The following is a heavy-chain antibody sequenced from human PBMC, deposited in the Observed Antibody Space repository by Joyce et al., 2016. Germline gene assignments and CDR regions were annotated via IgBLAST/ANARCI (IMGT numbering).Heavy chain of an antibody. V-gene: IGHV3-30*18. CDR2: ISYDGIYK. CDR1: GLTLSNYG. CDR3: AKILTATYSSGWFLDY. J-gene: IGHJ4*02. D-gene: IGHD6-25*01. Sequence: QVQLVESGGGVVQPGRSRRLSCAASGLTLSNYGVHWVRPAPGKGLEWVAVISYDGIYKYYADSVKGRFTISRDNSKNTVFLEMNSLRTEDTAVYYCAKILTATYSSGWFLDYWGQGTLVTVSS.